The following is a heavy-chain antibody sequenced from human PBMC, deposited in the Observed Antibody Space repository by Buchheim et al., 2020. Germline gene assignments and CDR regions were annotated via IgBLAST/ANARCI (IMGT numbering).Heavy chain of an antibody. Sequence: QLQLQESGPGLVKPSETLSLTCTVSGGSISSSSYYWGWIRQPPGKGLEWIGSIYYSGSTYYNPSLQSRVTISVDTSQNQFSLKLSSVTAADTAVYYCARDKQITMVRGVIEYYYYGMDVWGQGTT. J-gene: IGHJ6*02. V-gene: IGHV4-39*07. CDR2: IYYSGST. CDR1: GGSISSSSYY. CDR3: ARDKQITMVRGVIEYYYYGMDV. D-gene: IGHD3-10*01.